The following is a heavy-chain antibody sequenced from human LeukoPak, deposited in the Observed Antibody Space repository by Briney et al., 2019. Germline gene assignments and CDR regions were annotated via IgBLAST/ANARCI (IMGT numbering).Heavy chain of an antibody. J-gene: IGHJ5*02. CDR2: ISGSGGNT. Sequence: QAGGSLRLSCATSGFTFSSYAVSWVRQAPGKGLEWVSSISGSGGNTYYADSVKGRFTISRDYSKNTLYLQMNSLRTEETAVYYCAKGPAMVRGTFDPWGQGTLVTVSS. CDR1: GFTFSSYA. CDR3: AKGPAMVRGTFDP. V-gene: IGHV3-23*01. D-gene: IGHD3-10*01.